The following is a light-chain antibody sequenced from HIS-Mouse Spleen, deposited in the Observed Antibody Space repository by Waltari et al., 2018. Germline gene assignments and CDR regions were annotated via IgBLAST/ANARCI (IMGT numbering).Light chain of an antibody. V-gene: IGLV2-14*01. Sequence: QSALTQPASVSGSPGQSITISCTGTSSDVGGYNYVSWYQQHPGKAPKLMIYEVSNRTSGVSNRFAGSKSGNTASLTISGLQAEDEAEYYCSSYTSSSTYVFGTGTKVTVL. J-gene: IGLJ1*01. CDR2: EVS. CDR3: SSYTSSSTYV. CDR1: SSDVGGYNY.